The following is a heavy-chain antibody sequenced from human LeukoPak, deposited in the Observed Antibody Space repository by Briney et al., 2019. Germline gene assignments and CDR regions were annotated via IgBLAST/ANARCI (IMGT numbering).Heavy chain of an antibody. CDR2: IYYSGSP. J-gene: IGHJ4*02. V-gene: IGHV4-39*01. CDR1: GGSISISSYY. D-gene: IGHD4-11*01. Sequence: SETLSLTCTVSGGSISISSYYWGWIRQPPGKGLEWIGSIYYSGSPYYNSSLKGRVTISVDTSRNQFSLKLNSVTAADTAVYYCASQGWYSNYYFDNWGQGTLVTVSS. CDR3: ASQGWYSNYYFDN.